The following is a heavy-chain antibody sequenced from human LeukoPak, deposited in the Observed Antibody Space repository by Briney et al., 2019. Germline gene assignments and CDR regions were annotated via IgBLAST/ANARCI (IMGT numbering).Heavy chain of an antibody. J-gene: IGHJ4*02. CDR1: GFTFSSYE. Sequence: PGGSLRLSCAASGFTFSSYEMIWVRQAPGKGLECVSYISGSGRTIYYADSVKGRFTISRDNAKNSLYLQMYSLRAGDTAAYYCACHQTSGYAFLYWGQGTLVTVSS. V-gene: IGHV3-48*03. CDR2: ISGSGRTI. D-gene: IGHD5-12*01. CDR3: ACHQTSGYAFLY.